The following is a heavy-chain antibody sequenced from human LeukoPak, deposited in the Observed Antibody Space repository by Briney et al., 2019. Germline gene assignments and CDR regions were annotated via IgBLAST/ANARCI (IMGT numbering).Heavy chain of an antibody. Sequence: SETLSLTCAVSGGSISSSNWWSWVRQPPGKGLEWIGEIYHSGSTNYNPSLKSRVTISVDKSKNQFSLKLSSVIAADTAVYYCARDTQYYYDSSGYSDPWGQGTLVTVSS. CDR3: ARDTQYYYDSSGYSDP. CDR1: GGSISSSNW. CDR2: IYHSGST. J-gene: IGHJ5*02. D-gene: IGHD3-22*01. V-gene: IGHV4-4*02.